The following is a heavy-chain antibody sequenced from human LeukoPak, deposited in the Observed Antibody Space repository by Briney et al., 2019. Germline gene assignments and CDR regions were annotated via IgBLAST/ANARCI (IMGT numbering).Heavy chain of an antibody. CDR2: ISYDGSNK. Sequence: GRSLRLSCAASGFTFSSYAMHWVRQAPGKGLEWVAVISYDGSNKYYADSVKGRFTISRDNSKNTLYLQMNSLRAEDTAVYYCARDGDIVATISRLDYWGQGTLVTVSS. CDR3: ARDGDIVATISRLDY. V-gene: IGHV3-30*04. CDR1: GFTFSSYA. D-gene: IGHD5-12*01. J-gene: IGHJ4*02.